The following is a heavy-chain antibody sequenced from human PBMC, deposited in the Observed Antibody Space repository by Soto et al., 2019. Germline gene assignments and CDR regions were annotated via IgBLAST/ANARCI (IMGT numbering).Heavy chain of an antibody. V-gene: IGHV3-21*01. Sequence: GGSLRLSCAASGFTFRSYSRNWVRQAPGKGLEWVSSISSSSSYIYYADSVKGRFTISRDNAKNSLYLQMNSLRAEDTAVYYCARDYCSGGSCYSPWGQGTLVTVSS. J-gene: IGHJ5*02. D-gene: IGHD2-15*01. CDR2: ISSSSSYI. CDR3: ARDYCSGGSCYSP. CDR1: GFTFRSYS.